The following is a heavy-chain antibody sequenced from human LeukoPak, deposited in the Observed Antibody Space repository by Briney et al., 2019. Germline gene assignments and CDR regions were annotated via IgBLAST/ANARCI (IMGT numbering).Heavy chain of an antibody. CDR2: ISAQHGQT. D-gene: IGHD2-8*01. CDR1: GYTFTSYG. CDR3: AGSLGYCTSNVCYLKY. V-gene: IGHV1-18*01. Sequence: ASVKVSCKASGYTFTSYGISWVRQAPGQGLEWMGWISAQHGQTEYAPNSQDRVTMTTDTCTNTAYMELRSLRSDDTAVYYCAGSLGYCTSNVCYLKYWGQGTLVTVSS. J-gene: IGHJ4*02.